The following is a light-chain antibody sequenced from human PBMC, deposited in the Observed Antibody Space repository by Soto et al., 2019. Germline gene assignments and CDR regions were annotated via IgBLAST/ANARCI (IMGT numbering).Light chain of an antibody. Sequence: ELAMTQSPATLSVSPGERATLSCRASQSVTSNLAWYQHKPGQAPRLLIYGASTRATGVPARFSGTGSETDFTLTISGLQSEDSAVYFCQQYNNWPFSFGQGTRLEIK. J-gene: IGKJ5*01. V-gene: IGKV3-15*01. CDR1: QSVTSN. CDR3: QQYNNWPFS. CDR2: GAS.